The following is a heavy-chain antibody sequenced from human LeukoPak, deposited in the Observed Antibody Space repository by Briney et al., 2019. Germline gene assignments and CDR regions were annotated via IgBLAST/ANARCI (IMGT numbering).Heavy chain of an antibody. Sequence: SETLSLTCTVSGGSISSSSYYWSWIRQPAGKGLEWIGRIYTSGSTTYSPSLESRVTISVDTSKNQFSLKLSSVTAADTAVYYCARAAAVAVDCWGQGTLVTVSS. CDR1: GGSISSSSYY. CDR3: ARAAAVAVDC. V-gene: IGHV4-61*02. J-gene: IGHJ4*02. CDR2: IYTSGST. D-gene: IGHD6-19*01.